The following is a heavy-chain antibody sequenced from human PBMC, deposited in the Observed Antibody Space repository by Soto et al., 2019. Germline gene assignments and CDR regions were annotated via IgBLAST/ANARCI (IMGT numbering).Heavy chain of an antibody. CDR1: GVSLTSGNW. Sequence: PSETLSLTCAVSGVSLTSGNWWTWVRQSPQRGLEYIGEIFHDGTANYYPSFERRVAMSVDTSRNQFSLKLTSVTAADTAVYFCARLVYDTRLNYMYFDFWVPGTLVTVCS. V-gene: IGHV4-4*02. D-gene: IGHD3-10*01. CDR2: IFHDGTA. J-gene: IGHJ4*02. CDR3: ARLVYDTRLNYMYFDF.